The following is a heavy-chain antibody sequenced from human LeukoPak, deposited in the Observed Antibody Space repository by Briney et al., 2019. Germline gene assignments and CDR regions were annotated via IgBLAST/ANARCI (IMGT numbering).Heavy chain of an antibody. Sequence: GSLRLSCAASGFTFSDYYMDWVRQAPGKGLEWVGRSRNKANSYTTEYAASVKGRFTISRDDSKKLLYLQMNSLRTEDTAVYFCARGLDTDFWGQGTLVTVSS. CDR3: ARGLDTDF. V-gene: IGHV3-72*01. CDR2: SRNKANSYTT. CDR1: GFTFSDYY. D-gene: IGHD2-2*02. J-gene: IGHJ4*02.